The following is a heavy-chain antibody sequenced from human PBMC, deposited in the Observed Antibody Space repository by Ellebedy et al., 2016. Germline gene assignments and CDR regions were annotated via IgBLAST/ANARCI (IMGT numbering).Heavy chain of an antibody. CDR1: GFTFSSYG. J-gene: IGHJ6*02. CDR2: ISYDGSNK. V-gene: IGHV3-30*18. CDR3: AKDSGASVAAAGTRGLGMDV. Sequence: GGSLRLSCAASGFTFSSYGMHWVRQAPGKGLEWVAVISYDGSNKYYADSVKGRFTISRDNSKNTLYLQMNSLRAEDKAVYYCAKDSGASVAAAGTRGLGMDVWGQGTTVTVSS. D-gene: IGHD6-13*01.